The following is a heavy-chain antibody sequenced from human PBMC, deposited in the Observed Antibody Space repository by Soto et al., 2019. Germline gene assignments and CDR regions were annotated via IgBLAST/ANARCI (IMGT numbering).Heavy chain of an antibody. J-gene: IGHJ4*02. Sequence: SETLSLTCTVSGGSISSDYWSWIRQPPGKGLEWIGYIYYSGSTNYNPSLKSRVTIAVDTSKNQFSLKLSSVTAADTAVYYCARGLWTKGYDYWGQGTLVTVSS. V-gene: IGHV4-59*08. D-gene: IGHD1-1*01. CDR3: ARGLWTKGYDY. CDR1: GGSISSDY. CDR2: IYYSGST.